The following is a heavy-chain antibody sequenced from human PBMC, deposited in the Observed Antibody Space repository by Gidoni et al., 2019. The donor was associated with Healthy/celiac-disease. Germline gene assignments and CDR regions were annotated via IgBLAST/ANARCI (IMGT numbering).Heavy chain of an antibody. CDR2: ISGSGGST. CDR3: AKGGDYGDYFLSWFDP. J-gene: IGHJ5*02. CDR1: GFTFSSYA. D-gene: IGHD4-17*01. V-gene: IGHV3-23*01. Sequence: EVQLLESGGGLVQPGGSLRLSCAASGFTFSSYAMSWVRQAPGKGLGWVSAISGSGGSTYYADSVKGRFTISRDNPKNTLYLQMNSLRAEDTAVYYCAKGGDYGDYFLSWFDPWGQGTLVTVSS.